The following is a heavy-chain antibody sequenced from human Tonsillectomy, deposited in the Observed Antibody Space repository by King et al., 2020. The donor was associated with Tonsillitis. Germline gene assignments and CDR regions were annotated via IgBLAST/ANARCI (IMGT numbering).Heavy chain of an antibody. CDR3: ASPGITAADNAFDI. CDR2: IYHSGST. Sequence: LQLQESGPGLLKPSETLSLTCTVSDYSISTGYYWGWIRQPPGKGLEWIGSIYHSGSTYYNPSLKSRVTISVDTSKNQFSLKLSSVTAADTAVYYCASPGITAADNAFDIWGQGTMVTVSS. J-gene: IGHJ3*02. D-gene: IGHD6-13*01. V-gene: IGHV4-38-2*02. CDR1: DYSISTGYY.